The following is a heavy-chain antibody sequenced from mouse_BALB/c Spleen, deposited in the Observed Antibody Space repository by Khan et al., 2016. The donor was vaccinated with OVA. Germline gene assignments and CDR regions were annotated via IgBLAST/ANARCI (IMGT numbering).Heavy chain of an antibody. D-gene: IGHD1-1*01. Sequence: EVQLQESGPGLVKPSQSLSLTCTVTGYSITSDYVWNWLRQFPGNKLEWMGYISYSGSTSYNPSLKSRISITRDTSKNPFFLQLTSVTTEDTATDCCAKGGYYYGRSSFAYWGQGTLVTVSA. CDR2: ISYSGST. V-gene: IGHV3-2*02. CDR1: GYSITSDYV. CDR3: AKGGYYYGRSSFAY. J-gene: IGHJ3*01.